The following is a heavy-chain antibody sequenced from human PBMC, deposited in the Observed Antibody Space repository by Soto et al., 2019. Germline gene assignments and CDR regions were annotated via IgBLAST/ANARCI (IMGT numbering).Heavy chain of an antibody. CDR3: ASDLEGTVTNYGMDV. CDR2: IIPIFGTA. D-gene: IGHD4-4*01. J-gene: IGHJ6*02. V-gene: IGHV1-69*01. Sequence: QVQLVQSGAEVKKPGSSVKVSCKASGGTFSSYAISWVRQAPGQGLEWMGGIIPIFGTANYAQKFKGRVTITADESTSTASMELSSLRAEDTAVYYCASDLEGTVTNYGMDVCGQGTTVTVSS. CDR1: GGTFSSYA.